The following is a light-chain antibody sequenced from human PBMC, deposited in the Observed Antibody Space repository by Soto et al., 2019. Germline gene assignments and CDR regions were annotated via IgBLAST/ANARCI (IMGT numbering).Light chain of an antibody. CDR2: TAS. V-gene: IGKV1-39*01. CDR3: QQSFTTPFT. CDR1: QTIASY. Sequence: DIQMTQSPSSLSASVGDRVTITCRASQTIASYLSWYQQKTGKAPNIMMYTASSLQSGVPSRFSGSGYGTDSNLTISSLQTEDFATYYCQQSFTTPFTFGGGTKVDI. J-gene: IGKJ4*01.